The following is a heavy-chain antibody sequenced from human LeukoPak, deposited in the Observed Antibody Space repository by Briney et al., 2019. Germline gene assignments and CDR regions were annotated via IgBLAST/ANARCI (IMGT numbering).Heavy chain of an antibody. CDR3: FVDGGY. CDR1: EFTLSGSD. V-gene: IGHV3-73*01. J-gene: IGHJ4*02. Sequence: SGGSLTLSCAASEFTLSGSDVHWVRQTSGKGLECVGHIRSTAHNYATAYAASVKGKFIISRDDSKNTAYLQMNSLKAEATAVYYCFVDGGYWGQGTLVTVSS. CDR2: IRSTAHNYAT. D-gene: IGHD4-23*01.